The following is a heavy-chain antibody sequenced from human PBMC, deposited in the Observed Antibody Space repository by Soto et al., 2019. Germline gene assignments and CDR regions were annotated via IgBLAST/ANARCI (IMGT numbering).Heavy chain of an antibody. CDR1: EFTFSSYA. J-gene: IGHJ4*02. CDR2: ISGSFGST. D-gene: IGHD2-8*01. V-gene: IGHV3-23*01. CDR3: ASRSATVLSLTY. Sequence: GGSLRLSYVASEFTFSSYAMNWVRQAPGKGLQWVSTISGSFGSTYYAASVQGRFTVSRDNSKNTLYLQMNSMRAEDTAVYYCASRSATVLSLTYWGPGTQVTASS.